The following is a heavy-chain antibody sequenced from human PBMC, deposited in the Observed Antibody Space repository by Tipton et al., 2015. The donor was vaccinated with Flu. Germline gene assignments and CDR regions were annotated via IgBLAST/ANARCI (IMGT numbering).Heavy chain of an antibody. V-gene: IGHV3-7*01. J-gene: IGHJ4*02. CDR2: MKQDGSEI. D-gene: IGHD2-8*01. Sequence: SLRLSCAASGFIFSNYWMHWVRQAPGEGLEWVANMKQDGSEIYYLDSVKGRFTISRDNAVNSLYLQMNNLRAEDTAVYYCAREGGCINGVCYDKTSDYWGQGTLVTVSS. CDR1: GFIFSNYW. CDR3: AREGGCINGVCYDKTSDY.